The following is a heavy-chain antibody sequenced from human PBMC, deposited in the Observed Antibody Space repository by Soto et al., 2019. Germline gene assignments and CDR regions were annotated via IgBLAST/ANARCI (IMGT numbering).Heavy chain of an antibody. J-gene: IGHJ5*02. V-gene: IGHV3-23*01. CDR3: AKATEGPLHIVGGTVAH. CDR1: GFSFSNYA. CDR2: ITGSGSST. D-gene: IGHD1-26*01. Sequence: EVQLLESGGALVQRGGSLRLSCAASGFSFSNYAMSWVRQAPGKGLEWVSSITGSGSSTFHADSVTGRFTISRDNSKKRLYLQMNSLRPDDTAVYYCAKATEGPLHIVGGTVAHWGQGTQVTVSS.